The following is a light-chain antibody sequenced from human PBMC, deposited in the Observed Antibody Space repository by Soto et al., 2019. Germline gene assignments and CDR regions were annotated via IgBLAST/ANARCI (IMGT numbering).Light chain of an antibody. CDR3: QQRSNWLYT. CDR2: DAC. J-gene: IGKJ2*01. V-gene: IGKV3-11*01. Sequence: EIVLKQSPATLSLSPGERATLSCRASQSVSSYLAWYQQKPGQAPRLLIYDACNRATGIPARFSGSGSGTDFTRTISSLEPEDFAVYYCQQRSNWLYTFGQGTKLEIK. CDR1: QSVSSY.